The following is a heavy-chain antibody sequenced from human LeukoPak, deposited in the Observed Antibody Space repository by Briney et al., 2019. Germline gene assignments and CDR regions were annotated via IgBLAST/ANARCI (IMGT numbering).Heavy chain of an antibody. CDR3: ARLPIVVVPSTSFDI. CDR1: GGSISSSSYY. J-gene: IGHJ3*02. Sequence: PSETLPLTCTVSGGSISSSSYYWGWIRQPPGKGLQWIGSINYSGTTYYNPSLKSRVTISVDTSKNQFSLKLSSVTAADTAVYYCARLPIVVVPSTSFDIWGQGTMVTVSS. CDR2: INYSGTT. D-gene: IGHD2-2*01. V-gene: IGHV4-39*01.